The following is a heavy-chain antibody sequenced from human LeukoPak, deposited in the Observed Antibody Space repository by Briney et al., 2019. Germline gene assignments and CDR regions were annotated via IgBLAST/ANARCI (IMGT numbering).Heavy chain of an antibody. V-gene: IGHV4-34*01. CDR3: ARGFTSSLYPIFGEVNWFDP. D-gene: IGHD3-3*01. CDR2: INHSGST. CDR1: GGSFSGYY. Sequence: SETLSLTCAVYGGSFSGYYWSWIRQPPGKGLEWIGEINHSGSTNYNPSLKSRVTISVDTSKNQFSLKLSSLTAADTAVYYCARGFTSSLYPIFGEVNWFDPWGQGTLVTVSS. J-gene: IGHJ5*02.